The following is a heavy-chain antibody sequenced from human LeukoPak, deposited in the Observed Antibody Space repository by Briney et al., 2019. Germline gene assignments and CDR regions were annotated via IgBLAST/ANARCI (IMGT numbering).Heavy chain of an antibody. V-gene: IGHV1-18*01. Sequence: ASVKVSCKASGYTFTSYGISWVRQAPGQGLEWMGWISAYNGNTNYAQKLQGRVTMTTDTSTSTVYMELSSPRSEDTAVYYCARGIAVAGRAFDYWGQGTLVTVSS. J-gene: IGHJ4*02. D-gene: IGHD6-19*01. CDR1: GYTFTSYG. CDR3: ARGIAVAGRAFDY. CDR2: ISAYNGNT.